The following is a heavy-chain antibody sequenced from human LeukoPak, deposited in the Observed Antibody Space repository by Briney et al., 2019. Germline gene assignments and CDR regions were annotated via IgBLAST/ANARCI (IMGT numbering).Heavy chain of an antibody. D-gene: IGHD3-16*01. J-gene: IGHJ4*02. Sequence: GGSLRLSCAASGFSFSGNWMSWVRQAPGKGLEWVANIKRDGGEKYYVNSVKGRFTISRDNAKNSLYLQMNSLRAEDTAVYYCAKGDYFDYWGQGTLVAVSS. CDR1: GFSFSGNW. V-gene: IGHV3-7*01. CDR3: AKGDYFDY. CDR2: IKRDGGEK.